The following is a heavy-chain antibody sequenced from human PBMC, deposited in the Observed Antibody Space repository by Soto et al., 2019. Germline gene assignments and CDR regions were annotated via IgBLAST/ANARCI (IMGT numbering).Heavy chain of an antibody. Sequence: GSLRLSCVASGFTFNTHWMHWVRQAPGKGLEWISHINFDGSSTTYADSVKGRFTISRDNAKDTLYLQMNSLRVEDTAFYYCARDESYDILTGYFLGTIAPFDLWGQGTLVTVSS. CDR1: GFTFNTHW. V-gene: IGHV3-74*01. CDR3: ARDESYDILTGYFLGTIAPFDL. D-gene: IGHD3-9*01. CDR2: INFDGSST. J-gene: IGHJ4*02.